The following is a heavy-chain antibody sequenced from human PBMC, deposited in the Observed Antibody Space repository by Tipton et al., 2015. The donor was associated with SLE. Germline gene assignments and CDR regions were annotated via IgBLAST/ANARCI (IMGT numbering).Heavy chain of an antibody. CDR2: INHLGGT. J-gene: IGHJ6*02. Sequence: TLSLTCAVYGGSFSGYYWNWIRQPPGKGLEWIGEINHLGGTNYNPSLKSRVTISIDMSKNQFSLKLSSVTAADTAIYYCARDGTGYGMDVWGHGTTVTVSS. CDR1: GGSFSGYY. D-gene: IGHD1-14*01. CDR3: ARDGTGYGMDV. V-gene: IGHV4-34*01.